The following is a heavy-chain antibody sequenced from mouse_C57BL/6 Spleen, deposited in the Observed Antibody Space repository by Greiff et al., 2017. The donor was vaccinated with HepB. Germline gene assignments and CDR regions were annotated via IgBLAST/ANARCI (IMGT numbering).Heavy chain of an antibody. CDR1: GYTFTSYG. J-gene: IGHJ4*01. CDR3: ARSNYYGSSYAMDY. V-gene: IGHV1-81*01. D-gene: IGHD1-1*01. Sequence: QVQLQQSGAELARPGASVKLSCKASGYTFTSYGISWVKQRTGQGLEWIGEIYPRSGNTYYNEKFKGKATLTADKSSSTAYMELRSLTSEYSAVYFCARSNYYGSSYAMDYWGQGTSVTVSS. CDR2: IYPRSGNT.